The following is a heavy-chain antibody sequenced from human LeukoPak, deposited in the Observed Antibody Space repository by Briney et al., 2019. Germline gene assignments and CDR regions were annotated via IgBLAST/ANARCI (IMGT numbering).Heavy chain of an antibody. Sequence: SETLSLTCTVSGGSISSYYWSWIRQPAGKGLEWIGRIYTSGSTNYNPSLKSRVTMSVDTSKNQFSLKLSSVTAADTAVYYCARDSPYDYVWGSYRFGAFDIWGQGTMVTVSS. CDR3: ARDSPYDYVWGSYRFGAFDI. V-gene: IGHV4-4*07. CDR2: IYTSGST. J-gene: IGHJ3*02. CDR1: GGSISSYY. D-gene: IGHD3-16*02.